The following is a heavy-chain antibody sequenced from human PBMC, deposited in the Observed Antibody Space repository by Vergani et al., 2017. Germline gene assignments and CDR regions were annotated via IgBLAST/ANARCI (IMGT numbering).Heavy chain of an antibody. V-gene: IGHV1-18*01. CDR3: AGDTDSSGYHIQFDP. D-gene: IGHD3-22*01. J-gene: IGHJ5*02. Sequence: QVQLVQSGAEVKKPGASVKVSCKASGYTFTSYGISWVRQAPGQGLEWMGWISAYNGNTNYAQQLQGKVTMTTDTSTSTAYMEMRRLRSDDTAVYYCAGDTDSSGYHIQFDPWGQGTLVTVSS. CDR2: ISAYNGNT. CDR1: GYTFTSYG.